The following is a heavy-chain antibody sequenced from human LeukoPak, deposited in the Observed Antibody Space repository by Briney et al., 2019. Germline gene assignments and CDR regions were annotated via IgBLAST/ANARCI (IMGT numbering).Heavy chain of an antibody. CDR2: IIPIFGTA. J-gene: IGHJ6*03. CDR1: GGTFSSYA. CDR3: AREGGSGSYYYYYYMDV. Sequence: SVKVSCKASGGTFSSYAISWVRQAPGQGLEWMGGIIPIFGTANYAQKFQGRVTITADESTSTAYLELSSLRSEDTAVYYCAREGGSGSYYYYYYMDVWGKGTTVTVSS. D-gene: IGHD3-10*01. V-gene: IGHV1-69*01.